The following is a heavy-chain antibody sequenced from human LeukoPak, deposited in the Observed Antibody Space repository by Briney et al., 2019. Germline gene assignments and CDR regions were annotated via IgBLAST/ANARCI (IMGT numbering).Heavy chain of an antibody. V-gene: IGHV1-18*01. Sequence: ASVKVSCKASGYTFTSYGISWVRQAPGQGLEWMGWISAYNGNTNYAQKLQGRVTMTTDTSTSTAYMELRSLRPDDTAVYYCARGRYCSGGSCPPYYYYGMDVWGQGTTVTVSS. D-gene: IGHD2-15*01. J-gene: IGHJ6*02. CDR3: ARGRYCSGGSCPPYYYYGMDV. CDR2: ISAYNGNT. CDR1: GYTFTSYG.